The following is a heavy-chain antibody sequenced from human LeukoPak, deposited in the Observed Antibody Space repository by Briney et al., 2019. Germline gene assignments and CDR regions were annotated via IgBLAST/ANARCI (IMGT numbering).Heavy chain of an antibody. J-gene: IGHJ4*02. CDR3: AEGIGHLWYLDFDW. Sequence: PGGSLRLSCAASGITFSNYVMNWVRQAPGKGLEWVSGITGSGSSTYYADSVKGRFTISRDNSQDTLYLQMSSLRAEDTAVYYCAEGIGHLWYLDFDWRGQGTLVTVSS. V-gene: IGHV3-23*01. D-gene: IGHD6-13*01. CDR2: ITGSGSST. CDR1: GITFSNYV.